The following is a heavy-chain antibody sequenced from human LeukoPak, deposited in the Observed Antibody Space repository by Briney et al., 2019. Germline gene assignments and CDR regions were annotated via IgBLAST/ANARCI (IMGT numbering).Heavy chain of an antibody. CDR1: GFTFSSYW. CDR2: IASDGSST. CDR3: AKDARRGELRRYYFDY. V-gene: IGHV3-74*01. J-gene: IGHJ4*02. Sequence: GGSLRLSCAASGFTFSSYWMNWVRQAPGKGLVWVSRIASDGSSTTYADSVKGRFSISRDNAKNTLYLQMNSLRVEDTAVYYCAKDARRGELRRYYFDYWGQGTLVTVSS. D-gene: IGHD1-26*01.